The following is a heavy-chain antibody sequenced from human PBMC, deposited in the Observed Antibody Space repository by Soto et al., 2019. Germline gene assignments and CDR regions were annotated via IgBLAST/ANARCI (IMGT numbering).Heavy chain of an antibody. CDR3: ARGNYDFRSSYFDY. Sequence: EVQLVESGGDLVQPGGSLRLSCAASGFTFSSYTMNWVRQAPGKGLEWVSYIATSSSSIFYADSVKGRFTISRDNAKNSLYLQMNSLRAEDTAVYYCARGNYDFRSSYFDYWGQGTLVTVSS. CDR1: GFTFSSYT. D-gene: IGHD3-3*01. CDR2: IATSSSSI. V-gene: IGHV3-48*01. J-gene: IGHJ4*02.